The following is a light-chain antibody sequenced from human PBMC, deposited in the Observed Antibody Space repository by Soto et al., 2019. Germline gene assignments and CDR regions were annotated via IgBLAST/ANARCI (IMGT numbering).Light chain of an antibody. CDR2: GAS. Sequence: EIVLTQSPGTLSLSPGERATLSCRASQSVSSSYLAWYQQKPGQAPRLLIYGASSRATGIPDRFSGSGSGTDFILTISRLEPEDFAVYYCQQYGSSPPRTFGQGTKLEIK. CDR3: QQYGSSPPRT. CDR1: QSVSSSY. V-gene: IGKV3-20*01. J-gene: IGKJ2*01.